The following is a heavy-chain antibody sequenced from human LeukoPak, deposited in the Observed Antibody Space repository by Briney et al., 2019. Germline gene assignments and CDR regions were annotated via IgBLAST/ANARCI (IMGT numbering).Heavy chain of an antibody. J-gene: IGHJ5*02. CDR1: GYPFITYD. D-gene: IGHD2-15*01. CDR3: ARGPDCSRGSCYYWFDP. V-gene: IGHV1-8*01. CDR2: MNPNSGNT. Sequence: ASVKVSCKASGYPFITYDINWVRQATGQGLEWMGWMNPNSGNTGYAQKFQGRVTMTRNTSISTAYMELSSLRSEDMAVYYCARGPDCSRGSCYYWFDPWGQGTLVTVSS.